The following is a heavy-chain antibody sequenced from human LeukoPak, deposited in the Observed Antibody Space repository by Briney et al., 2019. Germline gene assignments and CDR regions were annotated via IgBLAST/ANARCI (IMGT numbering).Heavy chain of an antibody. CDR2: ISSSSTYT. CDR1: GFTFSDHS. Sequence: GGSLRLSCAASGFTFSDHSMSWIRQAPGTGLTWVSYISSSSTYTKYADSVKGRFTISRDNAKNSLYLQMNSLRAEDTAVYYCARYCSGDSCYSGDSWGQGTLVTVSS. V-gene: IGHV3-11*03. J-gene: IGHJ4*02. D-gene: IGHD2-15*01. CDR3: ARYCSGDSCYSGDS.